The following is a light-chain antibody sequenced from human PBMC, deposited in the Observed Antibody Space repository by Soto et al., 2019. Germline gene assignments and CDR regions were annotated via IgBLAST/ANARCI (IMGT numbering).Light chain of an antibody. CDR3: QQYNNYWT. J-gene: IGKJ1*01. V-gene: IGKV1-5*01. Sequence: DIQMTQSPSTLSASVGDRVTITCRASQSISNWLAWYQQKPGKAPKLLIYDVSSLQGGVPSRFSGSGSGTEFTLTISSLQPDDFATYYCQQYNNYWTFGQGTKVEIK. CDR2: DVS. CDR1: QSISNW.